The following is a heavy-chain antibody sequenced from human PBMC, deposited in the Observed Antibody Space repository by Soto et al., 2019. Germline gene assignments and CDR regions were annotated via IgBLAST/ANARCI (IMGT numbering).Heavy chain of an antibody. V-gene: IGHV3-48*02. CDR2: ISGSSSTI. J-gene: IGHJ4*02. CDR3: ARGWRDFDY. Sequence: GGSLRLSCAASGFTFSTYNMNWVRQAPGKGLEWVSHISGSSSTIYYADSVKGRFTISRDNANNSLYLQMNSLRDEDTAVYYCARGWRDFDYWGLGTLVTVSS. CDR1: GFTFSTYN. D-gene: IGHD6-13*01.